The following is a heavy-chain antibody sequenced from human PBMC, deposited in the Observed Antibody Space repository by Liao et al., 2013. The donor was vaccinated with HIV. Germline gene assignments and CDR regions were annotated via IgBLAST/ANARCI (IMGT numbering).Heavy chain of an antibody. D-gene: IGHD3-3*01. CDR2: IYESGFT. CDR1: GGSMSSGDYY. J-gene: IGHJ3*01. V-gene: IGHV4-30-4*08. Sequence: QVQLQVSSPGLVKPSQTLSLTCTVSGGSMSSGDYYWSWIRQAPGKGLEWIGYIYESGFTDYNPSLKSRLTISEDTSKDQFSLRLTSVTAADTAVYYCARWSNGRFGARDAFDVWGQGNPGHRHL. CDR3: ARWSNGRFGARDAFDV.